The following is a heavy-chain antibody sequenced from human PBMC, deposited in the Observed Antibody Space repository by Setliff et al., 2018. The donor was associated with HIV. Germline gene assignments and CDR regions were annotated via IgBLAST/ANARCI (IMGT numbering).Heavy chain of an antibody. V-gene: IGHV1-18*01. D-gene: IGHD1-26*01. J-gene: IGHJ4*02. CDR1: GGTFSSYA. Sequence: ASVKVSCKASGGTFSSYAISWVRQAPGQGLEWMGWINGGNAITKFSQKFQGRVTLTTDTSTSTAYMELRSLRSDDTAVYYCARESGSYYRDLDYWGQGTLVTVSS. CDR3: ARESGSYYRDLDY. CDR2: INGGNAIT.